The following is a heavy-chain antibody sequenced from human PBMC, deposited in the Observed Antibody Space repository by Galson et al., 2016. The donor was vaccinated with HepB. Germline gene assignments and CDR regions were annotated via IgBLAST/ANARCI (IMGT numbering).Heavy chain of an antibody. Sequence: SETLSLTCGVFGRSISGTNWWSWVRQTPGKGLEWIGEIYHSGSTNYNPSLKSRVTISVDKSKNQLSLKLNSVTAADTAVYYCATNGYYCVGVWGQGTTVTVSS. D-gene: IGHD2-15*01. V-gene: IGHV4-4*02. CDR1: GRSISGTNW. CDR2: IYHSGST. J-gene: IGHJ6*02. CDR3: ATNGYYCVGV.